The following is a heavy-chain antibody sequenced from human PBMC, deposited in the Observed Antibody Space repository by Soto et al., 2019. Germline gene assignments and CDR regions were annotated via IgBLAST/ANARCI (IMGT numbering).Heavy chain of an antibody. V-gene: IGHV3-7*03. D-gene: IGHD3-10*01. CDR3: ARGRGRHAFDI. J-gene: IGHJ3*02. CDR2: IKRDGSEK. CDR1: GFTFSSYW. Sequence: GGSLRLSCAASGFTFSSYWMSWVRQAPGKGLEWVANIKRDGSEKYYVDSVKGRFTISRDNAMNSLYLQMNSLRAEDTAVYYCARGRGRHAFDIWGQGTMVTVSS.